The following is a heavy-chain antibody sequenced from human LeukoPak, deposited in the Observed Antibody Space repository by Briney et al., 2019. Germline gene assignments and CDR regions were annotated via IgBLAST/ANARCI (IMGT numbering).Heavy chain of an antibody. CDR3: ASSTSGYATYDY. CDR2: IGGIGDSA. J-gene: IGHJ4*02. Sequence: GWSLRLSCEASGFTFSNYAMSWLRQAPRKGLEWVSCIGGIGDSAYYADAVKGGFTISRDNSKNTLYLQMGSRRAEETAVYYCASSTSGYATYDYWGQGTLVTVSS. CDR1: GFTFSNYA. D-gene: IGHD5-12*01. V-gene: IGHV3-23*01.